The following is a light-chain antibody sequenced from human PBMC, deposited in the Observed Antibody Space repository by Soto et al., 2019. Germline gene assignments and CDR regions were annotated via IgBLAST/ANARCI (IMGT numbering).Light chain of an antibody. CDR3: QQYASSALT. J-gene: IGKJ4*01. CDR1: QSVAKNY. CDR2: YAS. Sequence: EIVLTQSPGTLSLSPGERASLSCRASQSVAKNYLAWYQQKPGQALRLLISYASSRATGIPDRFSGSGSGTDFTLTISRLEAEDFAVYFCQQYASSALTFGGGTKVEIK. V-gene: IGKV3-20*01.